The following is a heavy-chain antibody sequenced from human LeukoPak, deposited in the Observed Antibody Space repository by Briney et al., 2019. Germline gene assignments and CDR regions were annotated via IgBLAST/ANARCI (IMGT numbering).Heavy chain of an antibody. Sequence: ASVKVSCKASGYTFTSYGISWLRQAPGQGLEWMGWISAYNGNTNYAQKLQGRVTMTTDTSTSTAYMELRSLRSDDTAVYYCARDRIRLLAVAGTGEFDYWGQGTLVTVSS. J-gene: IGHJ4*02. D-gene: IGHD6-19*01. V-gene: IGHV1-18*01. CDR2: ISAYNGNT. CDR1: GYTFTSYG. CDR3: ARDRIRLLAVAGTGEFDY.